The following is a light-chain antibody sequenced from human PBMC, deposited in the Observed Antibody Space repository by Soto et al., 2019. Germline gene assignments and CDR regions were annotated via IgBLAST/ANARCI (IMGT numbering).Light chain of an antibody. CDR2: GAS. CDR1: QSVSSY. CDR3: PPYTNWPPLP. J-gene: IGKJ4*01. Sequence: EIVMTQSTATLSVSPGERATLFRRASQSVSSYLAWYQQKPGQAPRLLIYGASTRATGIPARFSASGSGTEFTLTISSLQSEDFAVHYCPPYTNWPPLPFAGRSKVDNK. V-gene: IGKV3-15*01.